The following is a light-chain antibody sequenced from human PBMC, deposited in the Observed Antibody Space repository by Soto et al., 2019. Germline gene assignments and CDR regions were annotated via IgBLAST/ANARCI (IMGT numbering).Light chain of an antibody. CDR2: DAS. J-gene: IGKJ4*01. CDR1: QSVNSN. Sequence: EIVMTQSPATLSVSPGERATLSCRASQSVNSNLAWYRQKPGQAPRLLFSDASTRATGVPARFSGSGSGTEFTHTVSRLQSEDSGIYYCQQYNFWPPLTFGGGTKVEIK. V-gene: IGKV3-15*01. CDR3: QQYNFWPPLT.